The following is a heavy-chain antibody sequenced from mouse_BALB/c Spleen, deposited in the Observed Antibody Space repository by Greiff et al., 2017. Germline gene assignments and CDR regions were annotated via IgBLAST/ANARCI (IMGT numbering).Heavy chain of an antibody. CDR1: GFTFSSFG. Sequence: DVMLVESGGGLVQPGGSRKLSCAASGFTFSSFGMHWVRQAPEKGLEWVAYISSGSSTIYYADTVKGRFTISRDNPKNTLFLQMTSLRSEDTAMYYCARALTGGFAYWGQGTLVTVSA. D-gene: IGHD4-1*01. CDR3: ARALTGGFAY. J-gene: IGHJ3*01. CDR2: ISSGSSTI. V-gene: IGHV5-17*02.